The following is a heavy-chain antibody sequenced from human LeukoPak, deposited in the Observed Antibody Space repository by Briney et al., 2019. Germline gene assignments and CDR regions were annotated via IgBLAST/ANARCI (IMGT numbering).Heavy chain of an antibody. J-gene: IGHJ4*02. CDR1: GYSISSGYY. CDR3: ARGGQQLWKY. D-gene: IGHD6-13*01. V-gene: IGHV4-38-2*02. CDR2: IYHSGST. Sequence: SETLSLTCTVSGYSISSGYYWGWIRQPPGKGLEWIASIYHSGSTYYNPSLKSRVTISVDTSKNQFSLKLSSVTAADTAVYYCARGGQQLWKYWGQGTLVTVSS.